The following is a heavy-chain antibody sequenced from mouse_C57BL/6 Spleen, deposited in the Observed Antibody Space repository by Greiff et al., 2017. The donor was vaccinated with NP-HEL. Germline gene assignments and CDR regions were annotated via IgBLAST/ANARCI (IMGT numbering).Heavy chain of an antibody. J-gene: IGHJ1*03. CDR3: ARFYYGNYVGYFDV. CDR1: GYTFTSYW. Sequence: VQLQQPGAELVKPGASVKMSCKASGYTFTSYWITWVKQRPGQGLEWIGDIYPGSGSTNYNEKFKSKATLTVDTSSSTAYMQLSSLTSEDSAVYYCARFYYGNYVGYFDVWGTGTTVTVSS. D-gene: IGHD2-1*01. V-gene: IGHV1-55*01. CDR2: IYPGSGST.